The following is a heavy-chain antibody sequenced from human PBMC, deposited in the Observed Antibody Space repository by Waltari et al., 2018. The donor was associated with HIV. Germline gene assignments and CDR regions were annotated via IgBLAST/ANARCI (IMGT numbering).Heavy chain of an antibody. V-gene: IGHV3-30*01. Sequence: QVQLVESGGGVVQPGRSLRLSCAASGFTFSSYAMHWVRQAPGKGLEWVAVISYDGSNKYYADSVKGRFTISRDNSKNTLYLQMNSLRAEDTAVYYCARDEEGGGDYWGQGTLVTVSS. CDR1: GFTFSSYA. CDR2: ISYDGSNK. J-gene: IGHJ4*02. D-gene: IGHD1-26*01. CDR3: ARDEEGGGDY.